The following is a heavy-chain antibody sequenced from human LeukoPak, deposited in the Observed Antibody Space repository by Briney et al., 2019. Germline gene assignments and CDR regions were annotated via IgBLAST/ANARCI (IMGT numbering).Heavy chain of an antibody. CDR2: IYHSGST. J-gene: IGHJ3*02. CDR3: ARQDITMVRGVIRDDAFDI. CDR1: DYSINSGYY. Sequence: PSETLSLTCTVSDYSINSGYYWDWIRQPPGKGLEWIGSIYHSGSTYYNPSLKSRVTISVDTSKNQFSLKLSSVTAADTAVYYCARQDITMVRGVIRDDAFDIWGQGTMVTVSS. D-gene: IGHD3-10*01. V-gene: IGHV4-38-2*02.